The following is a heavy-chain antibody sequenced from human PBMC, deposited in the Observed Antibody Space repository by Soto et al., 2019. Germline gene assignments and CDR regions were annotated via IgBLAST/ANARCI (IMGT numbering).Heavy chain of an antibody. V-gene: IGHV4-59*01. CDR2: IYYSGST. Sequence: KTSETLSLTCTVSGGSLSAYFWTWIRQPPGKGLEWIGYIYYSGSTNYNPSLKSRVSISLHTSKNQFSLKLSSVTAADTAVYYCARGVDRQWADYWGQGTLVTVSS. D-gene: IGHD6-19*01. CDR3: ARGVDRQWADY. J-gene: IGHJ4*02. CDR1: GGSLSAYF.